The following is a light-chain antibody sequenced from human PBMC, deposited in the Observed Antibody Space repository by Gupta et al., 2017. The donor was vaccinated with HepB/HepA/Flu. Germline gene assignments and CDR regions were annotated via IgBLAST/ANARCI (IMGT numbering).Light chain of an antibody. CDR3: CSYATSSTV. V-gene: IGLV2-23*02. CDR1: SSDVGSYNL. Sequence: QSALTQPASGSGSPGQSITLSCTGTSSDVGSYNLVSWYQQHPGKAPKLMIYEVGKRPSGVSNRFSGSKSGNTASLTISGLQAEDEADYYCCSYATSSTVFGGGTMLTVL. J-gene: IGLJ2*01. CDR2: EVG.